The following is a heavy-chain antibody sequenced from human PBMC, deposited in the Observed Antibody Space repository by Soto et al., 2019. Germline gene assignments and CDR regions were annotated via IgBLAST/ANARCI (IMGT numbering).Heavy chain of an antibody. D-gene: IGHD6-6*01. Sequence: SETLSLTCAVYGGSFSGYYWSWIRQPPGKGLEWIGEIKHSGSTNYNPSLKSRVTISVDTSKNQFSLKLSSVTAADTAVYYCARGLAARPAHFDYWGQGTLVTVSS. CDR2: IKHSGST. CDR1: GGSFSGYY. V-gene: IGHV4-34*01. J-gene: IGHJ4*02. CDR3: ARGLAARPAHFDY.